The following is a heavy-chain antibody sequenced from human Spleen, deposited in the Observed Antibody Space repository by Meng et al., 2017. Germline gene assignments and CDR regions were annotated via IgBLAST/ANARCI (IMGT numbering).Heavy chain of an antibody. J-gene: IGHJ4*02. CDR2: INHSGST. CDR3: ARTGSYYDSSGYYYFDY. D-gene: IGHD3-22*01. Sequence: VQPLQLGAGLLQPSWTLSLTCASYGWAFSGYYWSWIRQPPGKGLEWIGEINHSGSTNYSPSLKSRVTISVDTSKNQFSLKLSSVTAADTAVYYCARTGSYYDSSGYYYFDYWGQGTLVTVSS. CDR1: GWAFSGYY. V-gene: IGHV4-34*01.